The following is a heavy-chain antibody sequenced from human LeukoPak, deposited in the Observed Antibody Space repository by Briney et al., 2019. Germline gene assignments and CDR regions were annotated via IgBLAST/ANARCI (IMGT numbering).Heavy chain of an antibody. Sequence: SETLSLTCTVSGGSISSYYWSWIRQPPGKGLEWIGYIYYSGSTNYNPSLKSRVTISVDTSKNQFSLKLSSVTAADTAVYYRARAARYFDLEDYYYYYYMDVWGKGTTVTVSS. CDR3: ARAARYFDLEDYYYYYYMDV. V-gene: IGHV4-59*01. D-gene: IGHD3-9*01. CDR2: IYYSGST. CDR1: GGSISSYY. J-gene: IGHJ6*03.